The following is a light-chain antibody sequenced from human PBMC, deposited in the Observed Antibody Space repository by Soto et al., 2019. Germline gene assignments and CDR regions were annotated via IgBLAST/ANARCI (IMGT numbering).Light chain of an antibody. CDR2: SNN. Sequence: QSALTQPPSASGTPGQRVTISCSGSSSNIGSNTVNWYQQLPGTAPKLLIYSNNHRPSGVPDRFSGSKPGTSASLAISGLQSEDEADYYCAAWDDSLNGVVFGGGTKLTVL. V-gene: IGLV1-44*01. J-gene: IGLJ2*01. CDR3: AAWDDSLNGVV. CDR1: SSNIGSNT.